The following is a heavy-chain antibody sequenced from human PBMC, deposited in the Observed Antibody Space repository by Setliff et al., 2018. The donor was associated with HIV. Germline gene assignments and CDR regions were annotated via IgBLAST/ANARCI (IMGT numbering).Heavy chain of an antibody. J-gene: IGHJ4*02. CDR3: ARSPLYSGYERYYFDY. Sequence: SETLSLTCTVSGGSISGHYWSWIRQPPGKGLEWIAYIFYTGSTNHNPSLKSRVTISVDTSKNQFFLKLSSVTAADTAVYYCARSPLYSGYERYYFDYWGQGTLVTVSS. CDR1: GGSISGHY. CDR2: IFYTGST. D-gene: IGHD5-12*01. V-gene: IGHV4-59*11.